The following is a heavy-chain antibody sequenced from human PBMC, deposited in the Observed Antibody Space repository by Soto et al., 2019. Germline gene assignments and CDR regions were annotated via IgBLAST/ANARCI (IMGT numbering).Heavy chain of an antibody. D-gene: IGHD2-21*02. Sequence: ASVKVSCKASGYTFTSYDINWVRQATGQGLEWMGWMNPNSGNTGYAQKFQGRVTMTRNTSISTAYMELSSLRSADTAVFYCARDFVCSGEDCYSGYAYWGQGILVTVSS. CDR1: GYTFTSYD. CDR2: MNPNSGNT. J-gene: IGHJ4*02. V-gene: IGHV1-8*01. CDR3: ARDFVCSGEDCYSGYAY.